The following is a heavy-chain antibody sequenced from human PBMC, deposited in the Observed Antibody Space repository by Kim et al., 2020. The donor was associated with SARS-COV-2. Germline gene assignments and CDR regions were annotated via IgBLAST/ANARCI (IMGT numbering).Heavy chain of an antibody. V-gene: IGHV3-23*01. J-gene: IGHJ6*02. D-gene: IGHD3-9*01. Sequence: GGSLRLSCAASGFTFSSYAMSWVRQAPGKGLEWVSAISGSGGSTYYADSVKGRFTISRDNSKNTLYLQMNSLRAEDTAVYYCAKEASPGGYYDILTGYSGYYYYYGMDDWGQGTTVTVSS. CDR1: GFTFSSYA. CDR3: AKEASPGGYYDILTGYSGYYYYYGMDD. CDR2: ISGSGGST.